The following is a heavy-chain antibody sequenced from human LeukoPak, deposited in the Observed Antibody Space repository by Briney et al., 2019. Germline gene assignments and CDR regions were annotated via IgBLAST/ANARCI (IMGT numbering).Heavy chain of an antibody. D-gene: IGHD2-2*01. CDR2: VDPEDGET. J-gene: IGHJ3*02. V-gene: IGHV1-69-2*01. CDR3: ATPPSSADAFDI. CDR1: GYTFTDYY. Sequence: ASVKVSCKVSGYTFTDYYMHWVQQAPGKGLEWMGLVDPEDGETIYAEKFQGRVTITADTSTDTAYMELSSLRSEDTAVYYCATPPSSADAFDIWGQGTMVTVSS.